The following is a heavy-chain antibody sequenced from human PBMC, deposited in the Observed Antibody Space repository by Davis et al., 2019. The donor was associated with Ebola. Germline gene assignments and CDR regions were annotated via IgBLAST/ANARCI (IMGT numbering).Heavy chain of an antibody. J-gene: IGHJ6*04. D-gene: IGHD5-18*01. CDR3: ARGWLRAGMDV. CDR2: TYYSSKWYN. Sequence: HSQTLSLTCAISGDSVSSGGWNWIRQSQSRGLEWLGMTYYSSKWYNDYAVSVNSRITINPDTSKNQFSLQLNSVTPEDTALYYCARGWLRAGMDVWGEGTTVTVSS. CDR1: GDSVSSGG. V-gene: IGHV6-1*01.